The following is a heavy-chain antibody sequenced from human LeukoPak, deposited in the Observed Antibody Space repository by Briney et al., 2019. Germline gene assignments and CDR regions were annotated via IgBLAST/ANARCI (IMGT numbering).Heavy chain of an antibody. CDR1: GGSISSYY. J-gene: IGHJ4*02. D-gene: IGHD5-18*01. CDR3: AKDPHTGIAPGY. CDR2: IYYDGNT. Sequence: SETLSLTCTVSGGSISSYYWSWIRQPPGKGLEWIGYIYYDGNTNYNPSLKGRVDISLHTSKNQFSLNLSSVTAADTAVYYCAKDPHTGIAPGYWGQGTLVTVSS. V-gene: IGHV4-59*01.